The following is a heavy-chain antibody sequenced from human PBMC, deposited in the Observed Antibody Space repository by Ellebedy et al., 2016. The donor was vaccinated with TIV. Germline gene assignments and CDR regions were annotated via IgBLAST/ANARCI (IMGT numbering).Heavy chain of an antibody. V-gene: IGHV3-30*18. CDR1: GFTFSDYG. CDR3: AKDRDRHCTSTSCHTFNY. J-gene: IGHJ4*02. D-gene: IGHD2-2*02. Sequence: GGSLRLSXAASGFTFSDYGMYWVRQAPGQGLEWVALISSDGSNEYYADSVKGRFALSRDEYKKTMYLQMNSLRAEDSAAYYCAKDRDRHCTSTSCHTFNYWGQGTLVTVSS. CDR2: ISSDGSNE.